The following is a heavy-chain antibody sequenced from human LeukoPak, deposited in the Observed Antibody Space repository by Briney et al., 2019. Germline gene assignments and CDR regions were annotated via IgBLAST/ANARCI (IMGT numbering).Heavy chain of an antibody. CDR1: GFTFSSYA. V-gene: IGHV3-23*01. CDR3: AKAPPDYGGNSGFAEFDY. Sequence: PGGSLRLSCAASGFTFSSYAMSWVRQAPGKGLEWVSAISGSGGSTYYADSVKSRFTISRDNSKNTLYLQMNSLRAEDTAVYYCAKAPPDYGGNSGFAEFDYWGQGTLVTVSS. D-gene: IGHD4-17*01. CDR2: ISGSGGST. J-gene: IGHJ4*02.